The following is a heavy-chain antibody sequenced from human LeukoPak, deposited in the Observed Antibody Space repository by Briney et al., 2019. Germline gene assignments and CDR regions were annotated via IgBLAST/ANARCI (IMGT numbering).Heavy chain of an antibody. CDR1: GGSFSGYS. CDR3: ARGVDYYGV. D-gene: IGHD3-10*01. V-gene: IGHV4-34*01. CDR2: INHSGGT. Sequence: PSETLSLTCAVYGGSFSGYSWNWIRQPPVKGLEWIGEINHSGGTNYNPSLKSRVTISVDTSKKQFSQKLSSVTAADTAVYYCARGVDYYGVWGQGTLVTVSS. J-gene: IGHJ4*02.